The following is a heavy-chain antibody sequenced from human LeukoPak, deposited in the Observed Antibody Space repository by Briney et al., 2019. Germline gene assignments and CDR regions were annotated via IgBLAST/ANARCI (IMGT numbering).Heavy chain of an antibody. CDR3: ARDKSSSKYYYYYYMDV. CDR1: GGSISNYY. D-gene: IGHD6-6*01. CDR2: INTSGST. V-gene: IGHV4-4*07. J-gene: IGHJ6*03. Sequence: SETLSLTCTVSGGSISNYYWSWIRQPAGKGLEWIGRINTSGSTHYNSSLKSRVTMSVDTSKNQFSLKLSSVTAADTAVYYCARDKSSSKYYYYYYMDVWGKGTTVTVSS.